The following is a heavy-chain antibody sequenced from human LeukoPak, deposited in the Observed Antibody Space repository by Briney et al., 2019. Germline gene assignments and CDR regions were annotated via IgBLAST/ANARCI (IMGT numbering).Heavy chain of an antibody. D-gene: IGHD3-3*01. CDR2: ISGSGGST. V-gene: IGHV3-23*01. CDR1: GFTFSSYA. CDR3: AKDLRFWSGYYIAGDYYYHGMDV. J-gene: IGHJ6*02. Sequence: GGSLRLSCAASGFTFSSYAMSWVRQAPGKGLEWVSAISGSGGSTYYADSVKGRFTISRDNSKNTLYLQMNSLRAEDTAVYYCAKDLRFWSGYYIAGDYYYHGMDVWGQGTTVTVSS.